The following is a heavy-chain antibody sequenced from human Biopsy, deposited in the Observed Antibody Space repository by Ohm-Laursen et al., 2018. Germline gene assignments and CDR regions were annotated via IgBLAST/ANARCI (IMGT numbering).Heavy chain of an antibody. J-gene: IGHJ5*02. Sequence: ASVKVSCNASGYTFTSYDITWVRQASGQGPEWIGWLNPVSGDSNFGQKFRGRVTVTSDTSISTAYMELSGLTSDDTATYYCGRAVRNQLLTDPWGQGTLVTVTS. CDR1: GYTFTSYD. D-gene: IGHD1-7*01. V-gene: IGHV1-8*01. CDR3: GRAVRNQLLTDP. CDR2: LNPVSGDS.